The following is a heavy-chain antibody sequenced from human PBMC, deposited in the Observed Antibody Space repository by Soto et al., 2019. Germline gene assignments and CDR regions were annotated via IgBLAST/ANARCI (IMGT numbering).Heavy chain of an antibody. CDR2: IYYSGST. CDR1: SGSISSSSHY. D-gene: IGHD3-9*01. CDR3: ARQTNNYDILTGYYYRFDY. Sequence: QLQLQESGPGLVKPSETLSLTCSVSSGSISSSSHYWGWIRQPPGKGLEGIGSIYYSGSTYYNPSLKSRVTISVDTSKNPFSLKLSCVTAADTAVYYCARQTNNYDILTGYYYRFDYWGQGTLVTVSS. J-gene: IGHJ4*02. V-gene: IGHV4-39*01.